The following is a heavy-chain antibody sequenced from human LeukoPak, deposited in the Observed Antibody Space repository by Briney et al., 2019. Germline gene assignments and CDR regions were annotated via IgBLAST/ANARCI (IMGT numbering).Heavy chain of an antibody. CDR1: GFTFSSYE. D-gene: IGHD1-26*01. CDR2: ISSSGSTI. CDR3: ASQYSGSYYYFQH. V-gene: IGHV3-48*03. Sequence: GGSLRLSCAASGFTFSSYEMNWVRQAPGKGLERVSYISSSGSTIYYADSVKGRFTISRDNAKNSLYLQMNSLRAEDTAVYYCASQYSGSYYYFQHWGQGTLVTVSS. J-gene: IGHJ1*01.